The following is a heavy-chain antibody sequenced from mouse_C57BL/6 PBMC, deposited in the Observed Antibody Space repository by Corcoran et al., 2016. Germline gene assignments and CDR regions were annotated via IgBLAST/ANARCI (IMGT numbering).Heavy chain of an antibody. CDR1: GYAFSSYW. D-gene: IGHD1-1*01. J-gene: IGHJ2*01. CDR2: IYPGDGDT. V-gene: IGHV1-80*01. CDR3: ARSITTVDYFDY. Sequence: QVQLQQSGAELVKPGASVNIACKASGYAFSSYWMNWVRQRPGKGVEWIGQIYPGDGDTNYNGKFKGKATLTADKSSSTAYMQLRSLTSEDSAVYFCARSITTVDYFDYWGQGTTLTVSS.